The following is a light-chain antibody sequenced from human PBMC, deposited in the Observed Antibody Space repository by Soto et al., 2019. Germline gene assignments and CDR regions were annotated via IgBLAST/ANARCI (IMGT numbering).Light chain of an antibody. CDR2: SNN. CDR1: SSNIGSNT. Sequence: QSVLTQPPSASGTPGQRVTISCSGSSSNIGSNTVNWYQQLPGTAPKLPIYSNNQRPSGVPDRFSGSKSGTSASLAISGLQSEDDADYYCAAWDDSLNGLYVFGTGTKLTVL. J-gene: IGLJ1*01. V-gene: IGLV1-44*01. CDR3: AAWDDSLNGLYV.